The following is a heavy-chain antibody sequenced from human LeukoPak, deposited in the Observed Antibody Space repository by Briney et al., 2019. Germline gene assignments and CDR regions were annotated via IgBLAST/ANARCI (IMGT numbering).Heavy chain of an antibody. CDR2: ISAYNRNT. V-gene: IGHV1-18*01. CDR3: ARDQSHAYGYYYYYYYMDV. CDR1: VYTFTSYG. J-gene: IGHJ6*03. D-gene: IGHD4-17*01. Sequence: ASVKVSCKASVYTFTSYGISWVRQAPGQGLEWIGWISAYNRNTNYAQKLQGRVTMTTDTSTSTAYMELRSLRSDDTAVYYCARDQSHAYGYYYYYYYMDVWGKGTTATVSS.